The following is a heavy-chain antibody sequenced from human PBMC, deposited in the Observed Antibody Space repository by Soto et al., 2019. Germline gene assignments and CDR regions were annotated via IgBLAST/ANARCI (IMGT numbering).Heavy chain of an antibody. CDR2: IDPSDSYT. V-gene: IGHV5-10-1*01. CDR1: GYRFNNYW. J-gene: IGHJ6*02. CDR3: ATLANMRQYYFGIDV. Sequence: GESLKISCKGSGYRFNNYWITWVRQMPGKGMEWLARIDPSDSYTNYSPSFEGRVTVSVDKSTSTAYLQWSSLQASDTATYYCATLANMRQYYFGIDVWGQGTPVTVS.